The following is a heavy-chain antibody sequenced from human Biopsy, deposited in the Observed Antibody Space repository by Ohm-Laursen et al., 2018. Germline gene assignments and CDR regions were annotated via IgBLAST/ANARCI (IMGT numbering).Heavy chain of an antibody. CDR3: GRAVRNQLLTDP. D-gene: IGHD1-7*01. J-gene: IGHJ5*02. CDR2: LTPVSGNS. Sequence: ASSVKVSCKASGYTFTSYDITWVRQASGQGPEWIGWLTPVSGNSNFGQKFRGRGTVTSDTSISTAYMELSGLTSDDTATYYCGRAVRNQLLTDPWGQGTLVTVTS. V-gene: IGHV1-8*01. CDR1: GYTFTSYD.